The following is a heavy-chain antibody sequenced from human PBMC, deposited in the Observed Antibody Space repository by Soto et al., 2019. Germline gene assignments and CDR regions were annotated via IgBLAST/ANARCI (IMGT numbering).Heavy chain of an antibody. CDR2: INSDGSST. J-gene: IGHJ6*02. Sequence: QPGGSLRLSCAASGFTFSSYWMHWVRQAPGKGLVWVSRINSDGSSTSYADSVKGRFTISRDNAKNTLYLQMNSLRAEDTAVYYCARTRIFGHYGMDVWGQGTTVTVS. CDR3: ARTRIFGHYGMDV. D-gene: IGHD3-3*01. CDR1: GFTFSSYW. V-gene: IGHV3-74*01.